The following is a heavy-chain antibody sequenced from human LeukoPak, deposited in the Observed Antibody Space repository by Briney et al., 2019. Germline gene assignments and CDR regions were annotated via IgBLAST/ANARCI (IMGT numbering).Heavy chain of an antibody. V-gene: IGHV4-59*01. CDR3: ARDKSGGYYNWFDP. CDR1: GGSISGYY. J-gene: IGHJ5*02. Sequence: SQTLSLTCTVSGGSISGYYWSWIRQPPGKGLEWIGYIYYTGSTNYNPSLKSRVTISVDTSKNQFSLKLNSVTAADTAVYYCARDKSGGYYNWFDPWGQGTLVTVSS. D-gene: IGHD1-26*01. CDR2: IYYTGST.